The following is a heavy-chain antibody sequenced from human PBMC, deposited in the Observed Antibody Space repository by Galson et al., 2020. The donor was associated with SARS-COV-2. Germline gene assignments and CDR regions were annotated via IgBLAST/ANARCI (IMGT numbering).Heavy chain of an antibody. CDR3: ARGKRSEYQLLWGRYYYYYMDV. CDR2: MNPNSGNT. V-gene: IGHV1-8*01. CDR1: GYTFTSYD. J-gene: IGHJ6*03. Sequence: GESLKISCKASGYTFTSYDINWVRQATGQGLEWMGWMNPNSGNTGYAQKFQGRVTMTRNTSISTAYMELSSLRSEDTAVYYCARGKRSEYQLLWGRYYYYYMDVWGKGTTVTVSS. D-gene: IGHD2-2*01.